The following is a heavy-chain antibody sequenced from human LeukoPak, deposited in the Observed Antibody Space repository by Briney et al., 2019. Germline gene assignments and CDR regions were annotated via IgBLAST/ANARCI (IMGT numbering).Heavy chain of an antibody. V-gene: IGHV1-69*04. Sequence: ASVKVSCKASGGTFSSYAISWVRQAPGQGLEWMGRIIPILGIANYAQKFQGRVTITADKSTSTAYMELSSLRSEDTAVYYCARHGGSYSLDYWGQGTLVTVSS. CDR2: IIPILGIA. D-gene: IGHD1-26*01. CDR1: GGTFSSYA. CDR3: ARHGGSYSLDY. J-gene: IGHJ4*02.